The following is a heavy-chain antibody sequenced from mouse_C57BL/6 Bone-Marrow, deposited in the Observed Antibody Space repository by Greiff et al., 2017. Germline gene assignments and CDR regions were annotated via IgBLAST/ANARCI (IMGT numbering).Heavy chain of an antibody. CDR3: AGVDYYGSTLQGFDV. D-gene: IGHD1-1*01. CDR1: GYTFTDYY. V-gene: IGHV1-26*01. J-gene: IGHJ1*03. CDR2: INPNNGGT. Sequence: VQLQQSGPELVKPGASVKISCKASGYTFTDYYMNWVKQSHGKSLEWIGYINPNNGGTSYNQKFKGKATLTVDKSSSTAYMELRSLTSEDSAVYECAGVDYYGSTLQGFDVWGTGTTVTVSS.